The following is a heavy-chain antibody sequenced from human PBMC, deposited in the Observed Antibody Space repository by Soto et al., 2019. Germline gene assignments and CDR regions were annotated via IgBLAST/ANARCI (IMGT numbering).Heavy chain of an antibody. CDR2: INDRGSI. Sequence: QVQLQQWGAGPLRPLETLSLTCGVSGGSFSGYYWAWIRQSPGKGLEWIGEINDRGSINYNPSLKSGVSISVDTSKNHYSLSLRSVTAADTAVYYCARESHDILTGPPWVWYFDLWGRVTLVTVSS. V-gene: IGHV4-34*01. CDR3: ARESHDILTGPPWVWYFDL. CDR1: GGSFSGYY. D-gene: IGHD3-9*01. J-gene: IGHJ2*01.